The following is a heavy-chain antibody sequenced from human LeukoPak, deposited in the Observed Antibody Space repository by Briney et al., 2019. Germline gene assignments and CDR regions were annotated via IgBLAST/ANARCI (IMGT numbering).Heavy chain of an antibody. Sequence: ASVKVSCKASGYTFTSYGISWVRQAPGQGLEWMGWISAYNGNTNYAQKLQGRVTMTTDTSTSTAYMELRSLRSDDTAVYYCARAKLRYFDWLLASSPYFDYWGQGTLVTVSS. CDR2: ISAYNGNT. CDR1: GYTFTSYG. D-gene: IGHD3-9*01. V-gene: IGHV1-18*01. CDR3: ARAKLRYFDWLLASSPYFDY. J-gene: IGHJ4*02.